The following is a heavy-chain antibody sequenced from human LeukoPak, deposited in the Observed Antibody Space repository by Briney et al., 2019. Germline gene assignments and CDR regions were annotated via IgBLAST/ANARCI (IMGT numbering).Heavy chain of an antibody. CDR3: ARELQGSGFDP. Sequence: PGGSLRLACAASGFTFGTFEMNWVRQAPGKGLEWVSYISRSGGTADYADSVKGRFTISRDNARNSVYLQMNSLRAEDTSIYYCARELQGSGFDPWGQGTLVTVSS. CDR2: ISRSGGTA. J-gene: IGHJ5*02. V-gene: IGHV3-48*03. CDR1: GFTFGTFE. D-gene: IGHD6-19*01.